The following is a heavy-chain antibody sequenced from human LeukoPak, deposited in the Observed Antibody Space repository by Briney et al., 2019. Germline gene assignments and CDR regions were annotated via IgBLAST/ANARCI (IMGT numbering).Heavy chain of an antibody. CDR3: ARGQRGAYYYGMDV. Sequence: GGSLRLSCAASGFTFSNAWMNWVRQAPGKGLEWVANIKQDGSEKYYVDSVKGRFTISRDNAKNSLYLQMNSLRAEDTAVYYCARGQRGAYYYGMDVWGQGTTVTVSS. CDR1: GFTFSNAW. J-gene: IGHJ6*02. CDR2: IKQDGSEK. V-gene: IGHV3-7*03. D-gene: IGHD5-18*01.